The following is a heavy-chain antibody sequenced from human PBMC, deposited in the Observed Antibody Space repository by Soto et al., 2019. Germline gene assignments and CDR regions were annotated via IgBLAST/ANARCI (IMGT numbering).Heavy chain of an antibody. CDR3: ARNILGGTTDY. J-gene: IGHJ4*02. CDR1: GFRFTCYS. CDR2: ISAHNGNT. D-gene: IGHD1-7*01. Sequence: ASVKVSCKASGFRFTCYSITWVRQAPGQGLEWMGWISAHNGNTKYPQRFQGRVTITRDTSASTAYMELSSLRSEDTAVYYCARNILGGTTDYWGPGTLVTVSS. V-gene: IGHV1-18*01.